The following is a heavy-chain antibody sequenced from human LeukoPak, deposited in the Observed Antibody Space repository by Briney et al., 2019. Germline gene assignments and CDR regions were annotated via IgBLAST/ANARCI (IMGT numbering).Heavy chain of an antibody. CDR1: GFTFSSYW. D-gene: IGHD4-23*01. J-gene: IGHJ4*02. CDR2: IDRDGSRI. CDR3: VRGNDYGGPHY. V-gene: IGHV3-74*01. Sequence: GGSLRLSCAASGFTFSSYWMHWVRQAPGKGLVWVSRIDRDGSRINYADSVKGRFTISRDNGKNTLFLQMNSLRAEDAAVYYCVRGNDYGGPHYWGQGTLVTVSS.